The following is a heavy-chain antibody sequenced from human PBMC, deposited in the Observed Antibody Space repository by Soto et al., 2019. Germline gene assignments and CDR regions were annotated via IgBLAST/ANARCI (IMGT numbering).Heavy chain of an antibody. CDR2: SDPEDGET. J-gene: IGHJ6*02. D-gene: IGHD2-15*01. CDR3: ARDTPLGCSGGSCYPRYYYYGMDV. CDR1: GYTLTELS. Sequence: GASVKVSCKVSGYTLTELSMHWVRQAPGKGLEWMGGSDPEDGETIYAQKFQGRVTMTEDTSTGTAYMELRSLRSDDTAVYYCARDTPLGCSGGSCYPRYYYYGMDVWGQGTTVTVSS. V-gene: IGHV1-24*01.